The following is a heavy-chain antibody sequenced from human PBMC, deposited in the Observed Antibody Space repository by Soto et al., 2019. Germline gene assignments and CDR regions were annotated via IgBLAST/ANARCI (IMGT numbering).Heavy chain of an antibody. D-gene: IGHD3-10*01. V-gene: IGHV3-23*01. J-gene: IGHJ5*02. CDR3: AKNSGWFNT. CDR1: GFPFSATD. CDR2: IDGGGETT. Sequence: EFQVMQSGGGFVQPGGSLRLACAASGFPFSATDMSWVRQAPGKGLEWVSTIDGGGETTYYADSVRGRFTISRDNSKNIVYLQMDGLRVDDTAFYYCAKNSGWFNTWGQGDVVIVSS.